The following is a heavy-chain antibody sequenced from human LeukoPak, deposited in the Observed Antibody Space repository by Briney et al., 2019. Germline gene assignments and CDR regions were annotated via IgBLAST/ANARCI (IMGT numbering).Heavy chain of an antibody. J-gene: IGHJ4*02. CDR2: ISGSGGST. D-gene: IGHD3-10*01. CDR3: AKAQYYGSGSYYTNFDY. CDR1: GFTFSSYA. Sequence: GGSLRLSCAASGFTFSSYAMSWVRQAPGKGLEWVSAISGSGGSTYYADSVKGRFTISRDNSKNTLYLQMNSLRAEDTAVYYCAKAQYYGSGSYYTNFDYWGQRTLVTVSS. V-gene: IGHV3-23*01.